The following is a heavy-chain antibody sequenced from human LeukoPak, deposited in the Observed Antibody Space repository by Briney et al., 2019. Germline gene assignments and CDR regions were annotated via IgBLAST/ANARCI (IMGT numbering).Heavy chain of an antibody. J-gene: IGHJ4*02. Sequence: ASVKVSCKASGYTFTGYYMHWVRQAPGQGLEWMGRINPNSGGTNYAQKFQGRATMTRDTSISTAYMELSRLRSNDTAVYYCARGVTMVRGVGYWGQGTLVTVSS. CDR3: ARGVTMVRGVGY. CDR1: GYTFTGYY. CDR2: INPNSGGT. V-gene: IGHV1-2*06. D-gene: IGHD3-10*01.